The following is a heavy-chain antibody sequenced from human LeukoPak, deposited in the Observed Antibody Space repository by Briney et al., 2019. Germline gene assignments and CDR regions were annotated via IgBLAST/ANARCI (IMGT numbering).Heavy chain of an antibody. D-gene: IGHD5-18*01. CDR3: AHSLPLSSYRYRGHAFDI. V-gene: IGHV2-5*08. Sequence: TLSLTCTVSGGSIDNYYWSWIRQPPGKGLEWIALIYWDDDKRYSPSLKSRLTITKDTSKNQVVLTMTNMDPVDTATYYCAHSLPLSSYRYRGHAFDIWGQGTMVTVSS. J-gene: IGHJ3*02. CDR1: GGSIDNYYW. CDR2: IYWDDDK.